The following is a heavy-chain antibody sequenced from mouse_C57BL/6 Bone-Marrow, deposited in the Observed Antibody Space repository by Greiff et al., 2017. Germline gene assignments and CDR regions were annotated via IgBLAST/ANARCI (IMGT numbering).Heavy chain of an antibody. J-gene: IGHJ3*01. Sequence: QVQLQQPGAELVKPGASVKVSCKASGYTFTSYWMHWVKQRPGQGLEWIGRIHPSDSDTNYNQKFKGKATLTVDKSSSTAYMQLSSLTSEDSAVFECEGGHDVGGFAYWGQGTLVTVSA. CDR3: EGGHDVGGFAY. CDR2: IHPSDSDT. CDR1: GYTFTSYW. D-gene: IGHD2-2*01. V-gene: IGHV1-74*01.